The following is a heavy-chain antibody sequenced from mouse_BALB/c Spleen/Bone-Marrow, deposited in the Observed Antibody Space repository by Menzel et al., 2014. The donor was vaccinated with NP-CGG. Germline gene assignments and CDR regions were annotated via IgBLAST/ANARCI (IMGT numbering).Heavy chain of an antibody. J-gene: IGHJ2*01. CDR2: INPSSGYT. D-gene: IGHD1-1*01. CDR3: ARESLYGSNYY. Sequence: VQLQQSGTELARPGASVKMSCKASGYTFTSYTMHWVKQRPGQGLEWIGYINPSSGYTNYNQKFKDKATLTADKSSSTAYMQLSSLTSEDSAVYYCARESLYGSNYYWGQGTTLTVSS. CDR1: GYTFTSYT. V-gene: IGHV1-4*01.